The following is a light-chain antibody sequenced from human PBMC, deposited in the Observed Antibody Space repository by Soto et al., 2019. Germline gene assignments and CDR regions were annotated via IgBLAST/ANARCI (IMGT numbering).Light chain of an antibody. J-gene: IGKJ1*01. Sequence: EIVLTQSPATLSLSPGERATLSCRASQSVSSYLAWYQQKPGQAPRLLIYDASNRATGIPARFSGSGSGTEFTLTISSLQSEDFADYYCQQYNNWPRTFGQGTKVDI. CDR1: QSVSSY. CDR2: DAS. V-gene: IGKV3-15*01. CDR3: QQYNNWPRT.